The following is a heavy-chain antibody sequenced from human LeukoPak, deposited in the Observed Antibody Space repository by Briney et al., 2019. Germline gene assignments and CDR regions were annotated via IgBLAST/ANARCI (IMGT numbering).Heavy chain of an antibody. Sequence: AASVKLSCKASGGSFSSYAISWVRQAPGQGLEWMGRIIPILCIANYAQTVQGRVTITTDKSKSTLYMELSSLRSDDTAVYYCARGTLQRITMVRGVLNYGMDVWGQGTTVTVSS. D-gene: IGHD3-10*01. CDR2: IIPILCIA. CDR1: GGSFSSYA. J-gene: IGHJ6*02. V-gene: IGHV1-69*04. CDR3: ARGTLQRITMVRGVLNYGMDV.